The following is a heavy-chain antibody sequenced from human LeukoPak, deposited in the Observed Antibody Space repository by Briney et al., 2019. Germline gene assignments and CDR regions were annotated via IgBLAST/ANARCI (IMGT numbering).Heavy chain of an antibody. CDR2: VSGYNGNT. D-gene: IGHD2-21*01. CDR1: GYTFSSHH. CDR3: ARGDWFDP. V-gene: IGHV1-18*04. Sequence: ASVKVSCKASGYTFSSHHMHWVRQAPGQGLEWMGWVSGYNGNTNYAQKFEGRVAMTTDTSSSTAYMELRSLRSDDTAIYYCARGDWFDPWGQGTLVTVSS. J-gene: IGHJ5*02.